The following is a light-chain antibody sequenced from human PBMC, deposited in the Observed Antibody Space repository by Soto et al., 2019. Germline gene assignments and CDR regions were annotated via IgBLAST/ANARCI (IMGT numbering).Light chain of an antibody. J-gene: IGLJ2*01. CDR3: AAWDDSLNGVV. CDR2: SNY. V-gene: IGLV1-44*01. CDR1: TSNIGRNT. Sequence: QSVLTQPPSASGTPGQRVTISCSGSTSNIGRNTVHWYQQLPGTAPKLLIYSNYQRPSGVRARFSGSKSDTSASLAISGLQPEDEADSYCAAWDDSLNGVVFGGGTKLTVL.